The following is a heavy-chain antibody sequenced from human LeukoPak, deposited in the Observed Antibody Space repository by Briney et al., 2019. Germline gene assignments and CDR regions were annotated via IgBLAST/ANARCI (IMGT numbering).Heavy chain of an antibody. D-gene: IGHD4-17*01. CDR2: IYYSGST. CDR3: ARVVRFQLDY. Sequence: PSETLSLTCTVSGGSISSYYWSWIRQPPGKGLEWIGYIYYSGSTNYNPSLKSRVTISVDTSKNQFSLKLSSVTAADTAVYYCARVVRFQLDYWGQGTLVTVSS. V-gene: IGHV4-59*12. J-gene: IGHJ4*02. CDR1: GGSISSYY.